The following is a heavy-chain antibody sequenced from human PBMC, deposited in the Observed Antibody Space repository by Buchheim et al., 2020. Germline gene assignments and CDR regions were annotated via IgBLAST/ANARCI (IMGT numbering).Heavy chain of an antibody. CDR2: IRSKANSYAT. J-gene: IGHJ6*03. Sequence: EVQLVESGGGLVQPGGSLKLSCAASGFTFSGSAMHWVRQASGKGLEWVGRIRSKANSYATAYAASVIGRFTISRDDSKNTAYLQMNSLKTEDTAVYYCTRPGIAAAGSLTNYYYYYYMDVWGKGTT. D-gene: IGHD6-13*01. V-gene: IGHV3-73*02. CDR1: GFTFSGSA. CDR3: TRPGIAAAGSLTNYYYYYYMDV.